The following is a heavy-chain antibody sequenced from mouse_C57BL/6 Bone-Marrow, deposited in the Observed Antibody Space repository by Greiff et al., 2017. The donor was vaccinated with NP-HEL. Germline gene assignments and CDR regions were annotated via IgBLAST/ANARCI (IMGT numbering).Heavy chain of an antibody. D-gene: IGHD1-1*01. J-gene: IGHJ4*01. CDR1: GYTFTSYW. V-gene: IGHV1-72*01. CDR3: ARSHYYGMMDY. Sequence: QVQLQQPGAELVKPGASVKLSCKASGYTFTSYWMHWVKQRPGRGLAWIGRIDPTSGGTQYNEKFKSKATLTVDKPSSTAYMQLSSLTSEDSAVYYCARSHYYGMMDYWGQGTSVTVSS. CDR2: IDPTSGGT.